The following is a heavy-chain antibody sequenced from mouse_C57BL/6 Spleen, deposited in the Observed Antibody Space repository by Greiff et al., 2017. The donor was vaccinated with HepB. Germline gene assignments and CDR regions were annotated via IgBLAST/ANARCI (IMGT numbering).Heavy chain of an antibody. J-gene: IGHJ4*01. CDR2: IYPGDGDT. CDR1: GYAFSSYW. D-gene: IGHD3-3*01. V-gene: IGHV1-80*01. Sequence: VQLQQSGAELVKPGASVKISCKASGYAFSSYWMNWVKQRPGKGLEWIGQIYPGDGDTNYNGKFKGKATLTADKSSSTAYMQLSSLTSEDSAVYFCARWGDGAYAMDYWGQGTSVTVSS. CDR3: ARWGDGAYAMDY.